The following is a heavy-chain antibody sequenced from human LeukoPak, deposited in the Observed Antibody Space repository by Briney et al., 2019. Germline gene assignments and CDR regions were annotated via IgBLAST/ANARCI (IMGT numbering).Heavy chain of an antibody. CDR2: INHSGST. CDR1: GGFFSGYY. V-gene: IGHV4-34*01. CDR3: ARGGYDSSGYLYYFDY. J-gene: IGHJ4*02. D-gene: IGHD3-22*01. Sequence: PSETLSPTCAVYGGFFSGYYWSWIRQPPGKGLEWIGEINHSGSTNYNPSLKSRVTISVDTSKNQFSLKLSSVTAADTAVYYCARGGYDSSGYLYYFDYWGQGTLVTVSS.